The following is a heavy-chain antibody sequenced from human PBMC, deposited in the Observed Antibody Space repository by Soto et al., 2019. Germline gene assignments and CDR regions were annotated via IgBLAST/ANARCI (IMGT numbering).Heavy chain of an antibody. Sequence: SVKVSCKASGGTFSNDIITWVRQAPGQGLEWMGGIIPMFGTTTYAENFQGRVTITADESTSTAYMELTSLRSEDTAVYYCTRDLYYFDSSAYYGHNWFDPWGQGTRVTVSS. D-gene: IGHD3-22*01. CDR3: TRDLYYFDSSAYYGHNWFDP. CDR2: IIPMFGTT. V-gene: IGHV1-69*13. CDR1: GGTFSNDI. J-gene: IGHJ5*02.